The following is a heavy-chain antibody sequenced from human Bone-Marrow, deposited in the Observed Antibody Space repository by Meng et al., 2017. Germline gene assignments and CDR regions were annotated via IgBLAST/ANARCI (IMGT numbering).Heavy chain of an antibody. Sequence: GESLKISCAASGFTFNSYEMNWVRQAPGKGLEWVSYISSSGSTIYYADSVKGRFTISRDNAKNSLYLQMNSLRAEDTAVYYCARDFEWPYDAFDIWVQGTMVTVS. V-gene: IGHV3-48*03. CDR1: GFTFNSYE. D-gene: IGHD2-8*01. CDR3: ARDFEWPYDAFDI. CDR2: ISSSGSTI. J-gene: IGHJ3*02.